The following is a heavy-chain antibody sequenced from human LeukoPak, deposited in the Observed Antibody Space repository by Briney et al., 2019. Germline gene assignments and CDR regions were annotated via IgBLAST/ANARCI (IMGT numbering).Heavy chain of an antibody. CDR1: GGSISTYY. J-gene: IGHJ4*02. Sequence: SETLSLTCTVSGGSISTYYWSWIRQPPGKGLEWIGYIYYSGSTNYNPSLKSRVTISVDTSKNQFSLKLSSVTAPDMGVYYCARTGDSTGYYPHTDYWGQGTLVTVSS. D-gene: IGHD3-22*01. CDR2: IYYSGST. V-gene: IGHV4-59*01. CDR3: ARTGDSTGYYPHTDY.